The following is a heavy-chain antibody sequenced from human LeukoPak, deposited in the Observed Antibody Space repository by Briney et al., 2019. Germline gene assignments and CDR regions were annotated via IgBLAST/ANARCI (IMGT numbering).Heavy chain of an antibody. CDR1: GYTFTSNG. J-gene: IGHJ6*03. Sequence: GASVKVSCKASGYTFTSNGISWVRQAPGQGLEWMGWISTYNGDTNYARKLQDRVTMTTDTSTSTAYMELRSLRSDDTAVYYCARVSSSGWYSPYYYYYMDVWGKGTTVTVSS. CDR3: ARVSSSGWYSPYYYYYMDV. D-gene: IGHD6-19*01. V-gene: IGHV1-18*01. CDR2: ISTYNGDT.